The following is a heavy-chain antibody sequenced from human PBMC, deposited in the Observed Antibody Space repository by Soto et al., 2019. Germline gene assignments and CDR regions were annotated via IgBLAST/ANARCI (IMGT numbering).Heavy chain of an antibody. CDR2: IIPIFGTA. V-gene: IGHV1-69*12. CDR3: AKDYYDSSGYRRYYYYGMDV. Sequence: QVQLVQSGAEVKKPGSSVKVSCKASGGTFSSYAISWVRQAPGQGLEWMGGIIPIFGTANYAQKFQGRVKIPADESTSTAYMELSSMRSEDTAVYYCAKDYYDSSGYRRYYYYGMDVWGQGTTVTVCS. D-gene: IGHD3-22*01. CDR1: GGTFSSYA. J-gene: IGHJ6*02.